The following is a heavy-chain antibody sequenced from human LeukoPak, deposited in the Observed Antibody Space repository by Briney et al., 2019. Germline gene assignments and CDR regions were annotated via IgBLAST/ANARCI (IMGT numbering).Heavy chain of an antibody. CDR2: INPSGGNT. CDR3: ARDPSSQYNSSPYDF. CDR1: GYTFTSYY. V-gene: IGHV1-46*01. D-gene: IGHD6-6*01. J-gene: IGHJ4*02. Sequence: GASVKASCKASGYTFTSYYIHWVRQAPGQGLEWMGRINPSGGNTRYAQKFQGRVTMTRDTSTSTVYMELSSLRSEDTAVYYCARDPSSQYNSSPYDFWGQGTLVTVSS.